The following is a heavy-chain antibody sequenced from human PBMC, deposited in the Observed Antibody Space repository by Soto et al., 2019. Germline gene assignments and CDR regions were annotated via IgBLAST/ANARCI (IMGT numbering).Heavy chain of an antibody. CDR2: IYYSGST. V-gene: IGHV4-31*03. J-gene: IGHJ5*02. CDR1: GGAISRGGYY. D-gene: IGHD3-22*01. CDR3: ARASTILSDYYDSSGYAASNWFDP. Sequence: LSLTSTVSGGAISRGGYYWSWIRQHPGKGLEWIGYIYYSGSTYYNPSLKSRVTISVDTSKNQYSLKLSSVTAVVTAVYYCARASTILSDYYDSSGYAASNWFDPWGQGTLVTVSS.